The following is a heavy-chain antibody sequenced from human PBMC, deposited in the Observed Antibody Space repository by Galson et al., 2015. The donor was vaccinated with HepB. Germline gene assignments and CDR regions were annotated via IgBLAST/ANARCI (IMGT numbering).Heavy chain of an antibody. CDR1: GGTFSSYA. J-gene: IGHJ6*03. CDR2: IIPIFGTA. CDR3: ARCIAARPCYYYYYMDV. D-gene: IGHD6-6*01. V-gene: IGHV1-69*01. Sequence: SCKASGGTFSSYAISWVRQAPGQGLEWMGGIIPIFGTANYAQKFQGRVTITADESTSTAYMELSSLRSEDTAVYYCARCIAARPCYYYYYMDVWGKGTTVTVSS.